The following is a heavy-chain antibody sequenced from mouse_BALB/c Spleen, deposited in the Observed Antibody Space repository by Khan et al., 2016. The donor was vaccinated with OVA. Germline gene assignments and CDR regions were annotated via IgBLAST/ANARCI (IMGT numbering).Heavy chain of an antibody. J-gene: IGHJ3*01. CDR2: IDPSTGYT. CDR1: GYTFTTYW. V-gene: IGHV1-7*01. Sequence: QVQLKESGAELAKPGASVKMSCKASGYTFTTYWMHWVKQRPGQGLEWIGYIDPSTGYTEYNQKFKDKATLTTDKSSSTAYMQLSSLTSEVSAVSYCVRRRLYGIFDYWGQGTTVTVSA. CDR3: VRRRLYGIFDY. D-gene: IGHD2-1*01.